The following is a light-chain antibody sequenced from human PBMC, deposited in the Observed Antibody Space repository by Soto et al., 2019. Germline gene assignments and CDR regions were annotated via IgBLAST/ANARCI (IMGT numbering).Light chain of an antibody. CDR3: LQYHNLWA. CDR1: QSVDIN. Sequence: EIVMTQSPATLSVSPWERATLSCRASQSVDINLAWYQKKAGQAPRLLIYGASTRATAIPARFSGSGSGTEFTLTISSLQSEDFTVYSCLQYHNLWAFGQGTKVDIK. J-gene: IGKJ1*01. V-gene: IGKV3-15*01. CDR2: GAS.